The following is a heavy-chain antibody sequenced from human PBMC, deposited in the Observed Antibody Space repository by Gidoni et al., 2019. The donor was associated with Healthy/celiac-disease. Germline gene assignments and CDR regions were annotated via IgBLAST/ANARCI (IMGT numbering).Heavy chain of an antibody. D-gene: IGHD1-26*01. CDR1: GFTFDDYT. CDR3: AKDSRPMDPIVGATCYGMDV. CDR2: MSWDGGST. Sequence: EVQLVESGGVVVQPGVSLRLSCAASGFTFDDYTMHWVRQAPGKGLEWVSLMSWDGGSTYYADAVKGRFTSSRDNSKNSLYLQMNSLRTGDTALYYCAKDSRPMDPIVGATCYGMDVWGQGTTVTVSS. J-gene: IGHJ6*02. V-gene: IGHV3-43*01.